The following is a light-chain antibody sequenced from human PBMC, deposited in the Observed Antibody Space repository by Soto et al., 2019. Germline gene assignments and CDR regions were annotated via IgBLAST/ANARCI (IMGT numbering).Light chain of an antibody. J-gene: IGKJ4*01. CDR3: QQNYITPPFT. CDR1: QTLFTY. Sequence: DIQMTQSPSTLSASVGDRVTISCRASQTLFTYLNWYQHKPGKGPKLLIYGASTLQTGVPSRFSASGSGTDFTLTSYNLQPEDFATYYCQQNYITPPFTFGGGTKVE. CDR2: GAS. V-gene: IGKV1-39*01.